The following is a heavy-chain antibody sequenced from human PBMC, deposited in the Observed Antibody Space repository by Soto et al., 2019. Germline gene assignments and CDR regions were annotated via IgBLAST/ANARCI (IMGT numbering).Heavy chain of an antibody. CDR1: GGSISSYY. CDR3: ARDLSSYSRRAYFDY. V-gene: IGHV4-59*12. J-gene: IGHJ4*02. CDR2: IYYSGST. D-gene: IGHD6-13*01. Sequence: PSETLSLTCTVSGGSISSYYWSWIRQPPGKGLEWIGNIYYSGSTNYNPSLKSRVTISVDTSKNQFSLKLSSVTAADTAVYYCARDLSSYSRRAYFDYWGQGTLVTVS.